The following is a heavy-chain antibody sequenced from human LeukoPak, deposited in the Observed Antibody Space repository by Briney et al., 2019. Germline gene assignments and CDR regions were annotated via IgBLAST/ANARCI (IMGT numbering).Heavy chain of an antibody. V-gene: IGHV4-59*01. CDR1: GGSNRSYY. CDR3: ARDRTDIVATSHFDY. Sequence: PSETLSLTCTVSGGSNRSYYWSWIRQSPGRGLEWIGYIFYNGNTNYNPSLKSRVTISMDTSKNQFSLNLSSVTAADTAVYYCARDRTDIVATSHFDYWGQGTLVTVSS. J-gene: IGHJ4*02. CDR2: IFYNGNT. D-gene: IGHD5-12*01.